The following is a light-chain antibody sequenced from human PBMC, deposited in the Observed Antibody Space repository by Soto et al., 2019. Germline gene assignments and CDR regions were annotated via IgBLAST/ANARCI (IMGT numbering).Light chain of an antibody. CDR1: STNIGAGYD. V-gene: IGLV1-40*01. CDR3: QSYDSSLSADV. CDR2: GNS. Sequence: QPHSVSGAPGQKVTIFCTGSSTNIGAGYDLHWYQQLPGTAPKPLLYGNSNRPSGVPDRFSGSKSGTSASLAITGLQAEDEANYYCQSYDSSLSADVFGTGTKVTVL. J-gene: IGLJ1*01.